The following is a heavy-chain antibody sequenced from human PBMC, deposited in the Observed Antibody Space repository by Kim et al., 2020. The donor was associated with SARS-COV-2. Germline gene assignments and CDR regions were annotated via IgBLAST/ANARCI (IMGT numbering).Heavy chain of an antibody. J-gene: IGHJ4*02. CDR3: ARNTIVFDY. CDR1: GGSVSSGSYY. V-gene: IGHV4-61*01. D-gene: IGHD3-3*01. CDR2: IYYSGST. Sequence: SETLSLTCTVSGGSVSSGSYYWSWIRQPPGKGLEWIGYIYYSGSTNYNPSLKSRVTISVDTSKNQFSLKLSSVTAADTAVYYCARNTIVFDYWGQGTLVTVSS.